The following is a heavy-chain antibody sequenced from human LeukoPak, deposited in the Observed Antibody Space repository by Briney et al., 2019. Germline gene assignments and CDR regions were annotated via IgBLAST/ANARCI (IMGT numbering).Heavy chain of an antibody. J-gene: IGHJ3*01. Sequence: PGGSLRLSCAASGFKFSSYRMNWVRQAPGKGPECVSSISGSSTNKYYAESVKGRFTISRDNAENSLYLQMNSLGDDDTAVYYCARDGNYYDNGAYYDAFDVWGQGTRVIVSS. CDR2: ISGSSTNK. D-gene: IGHD3-22*01. V-gene: IGHV3-21*01. CDR1: GFKFSSYR. CDR3: ARDGNYYDNGAYYDAFDV.